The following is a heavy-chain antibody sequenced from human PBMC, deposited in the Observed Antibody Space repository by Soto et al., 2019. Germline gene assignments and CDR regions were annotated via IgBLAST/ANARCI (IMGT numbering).Heavy chain of an antibody. V-gene: IGHV4-59*01. D-gene: IGHD6-13*01. Sequence: SETLSLTCTVSGGSISSYYRSWIRQPPGKGLEWIGYIYYSGSTNYNPSLKSRVTISVDTSKNQFSLKLSSVTAADTAVYYCARDGYSSSWSNWFDPWGQGTLVTVPQ. CDR2: IYYSGST. CDR1: GGSISSYY. J-gene: IGHJ5*02. CDR3: ARDGYSSSWSNWFDP.